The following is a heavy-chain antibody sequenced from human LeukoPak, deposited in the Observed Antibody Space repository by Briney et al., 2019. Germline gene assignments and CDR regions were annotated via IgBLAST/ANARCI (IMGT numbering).Heavy chain of an antibody. D-gene: IGHD6-19*01. Sequence: PGGSLRLSCAASGFTVSSNYMSWVRQAPGKGLEWVSVIYSGGSTYYADSVKGRFTISRDNSKNTLYLQMNSLRGEDTAVYYCAKSPDSSAWFFDYWGQGTLVTVSS. J-gene: IGHJ4*02. CDR2: IYSGGST. CDR3: AKSPDSSAWFFDY. V-gene: IGHV3-53*01. CDR1: GFTVSSNY.